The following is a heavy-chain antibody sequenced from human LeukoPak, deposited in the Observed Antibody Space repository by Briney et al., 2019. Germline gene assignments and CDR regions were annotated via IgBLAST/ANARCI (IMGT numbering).Heavy chain of an antibody. CDR2: ISSSGSTI. V-gene: IGHV3-48*04. CDR1: GFTFSSYS. J-gene: IGHJ4*02. CDR3: ARRNYDFWSATYYFDY. D-gene: IGHD3-3*01. Sequence: GGSLRLSCAASGFTFSSYSMNWVRQAPGRGLEWVSYISSSGSTIYYADSVKGRFTISRDNAKNSLYLQMNSLRAEDTAAYYCARRNYDFWSATYYFDYWGQGTLVTVSS.